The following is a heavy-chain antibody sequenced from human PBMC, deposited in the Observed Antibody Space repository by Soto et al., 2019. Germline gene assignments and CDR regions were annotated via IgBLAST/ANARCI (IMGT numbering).Heavy chain of an antibody. J-gene: IGHJ5*02. Sequence: QVHLQESGPGLVKPSETLSLNCTVSGGTMNSYYWTWIRQPAGKGLEWIGRIYSSGSTKYNPSLQSRVTMSPDTSKNQFSLRLTSVTAADTAVYYCARGQRFSDWFDPWGQGTLVTVSS. CDR1: GGTMNSYY. D-gene: IGHD3-3*01. V-gene: IGHV4-4*07. CDR3: ARGQRFSDWFDP. CDR2: IYSSGST.